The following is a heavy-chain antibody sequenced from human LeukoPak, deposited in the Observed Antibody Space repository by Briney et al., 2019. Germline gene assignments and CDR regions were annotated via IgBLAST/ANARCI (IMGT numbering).Heavy chain of an antibody. D-gene: IGHD6-19*01. CDR1: GYTFTNYA. Sequence: ASVKVSCKASGYTFTNYAVSWVRQAPGQGLEYMGYISAYNGNTNYAQNLRGRVTMTTDTSTTTVYMELRSLRSDDTAVYYCARLCSSGWPLECMDVWGQGTTVTVSS. V-gene: IGHV1-18*01. CDR2: ISAYNGNT. J-gene: IGHJ6*02. CDR3: ARLCSSGWPLECMDV.